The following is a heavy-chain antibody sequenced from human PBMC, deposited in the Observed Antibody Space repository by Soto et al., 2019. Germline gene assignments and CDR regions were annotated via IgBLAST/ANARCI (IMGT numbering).Heavy chain of an antibody. Sequence: QLQLQESGPGLVTPSETLALTCTVSGGSISSSSYHWGWIRQPPGGGLEWIGTIDYSGSTYYNTSLMSRVTIPEDTSKNQFSRKLSAVTAADTAVYFCARRKNIGGGDFDYWGQGTLVTVSS. J-gene: IGHJ4*02. CDR2: IDYSGST. CDR3: ARRKNIGGGDFDY. D-gene: IGHD3-16*01. V-gene: IGHV4-39*01. CDR1: GGSISSSSYH.